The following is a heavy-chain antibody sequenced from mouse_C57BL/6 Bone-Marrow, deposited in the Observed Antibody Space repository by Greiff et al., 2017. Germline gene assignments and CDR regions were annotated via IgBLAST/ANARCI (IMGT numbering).Heavy chain of an antibody. CDR1: AYEFPSHD. V-gene: IGHV5-2*01. CDR3: ARPSIGNYFYY. J-gene: IGHJ2*01. Sequence: EVQVVESGGGLVQPGESLKLSCAFTAYEFPSHDMSWVRKTPEKRLELVAAINSDGGRTYYPDTMARRFIIARYNTKKTLYLLMSSLRSENTAWYYGARPSIGNYFYYCGQGTTLTVSS. D-gene: IGHD2-14*01. CDR2: INSDGGRT.